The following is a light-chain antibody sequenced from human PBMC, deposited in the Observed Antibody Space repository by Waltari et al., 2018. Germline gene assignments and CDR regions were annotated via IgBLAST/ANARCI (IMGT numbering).Light chain of an antibody. CDR1: ESVRTN. J-gene: IGKJ1*01. Sequence: EVVMTQSPATLSVSPGEGATVSCRASESVRTNVAWYQQTPGQAPRLIIYDPSTRATGIPDRFSGSGSGTEFILSISSLQSEDFAIYYCQQYNKWPPWTFGQGTKVEIK. CDR2: DPS. CDR3: QQYNKWPPWT. V-gene: IGKV3D-15*01.